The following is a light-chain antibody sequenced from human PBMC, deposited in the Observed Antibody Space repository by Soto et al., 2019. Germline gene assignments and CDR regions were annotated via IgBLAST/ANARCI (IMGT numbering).Light chain of an antibody. CDR1: SSNIGAGYD. Sequence: QTVVTQPPSVSGAPGQRVTISCTGTSSNIGAGYDVHWYQQLPGTAPKLLMHGTTNRPSGVPDRFSGSKSGTSASLAITGLQAEDEADYYCQSYDTSLSGVVLGGGTKVTVL. CDR3: QSYDTSLSGVV. V-gene: IGLV1-40*01. CDR2: GTT. J-gene: IGLJ2*01.